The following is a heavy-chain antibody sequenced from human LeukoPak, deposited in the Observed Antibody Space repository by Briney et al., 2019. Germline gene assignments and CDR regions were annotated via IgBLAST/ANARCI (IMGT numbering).Heavy chain of an antibody. CDR1: GYTFTSYD. J-gene: IGHJ4*02. V-gene: IGHV1-8*01. CDR3: ARGPPNWGYDY. D-gene: IGHD7-27*01. Sequence: ASVKVSCKASGYTFTSYDFNWVRQATGQRPEWMGWMSPNSGDTGYAQKFQDRVTMTRNTTISTAYMELSSLRSDDTAVYYCARGPPNWGYDYWGPGTLVTVSS. CDR2: MSPNSGDT.